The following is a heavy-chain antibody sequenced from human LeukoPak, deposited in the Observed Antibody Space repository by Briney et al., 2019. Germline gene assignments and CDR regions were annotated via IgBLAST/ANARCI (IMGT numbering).Heavy chain of an antibody. CDR2: IYYSGST. CDR1: GGSISRSSYY. Sequence: SETLSLTCTVSGGSISRSSYYWGWIRQPPGKGLEWIGSIYYSGSTYYNPSLKSRVTISVDTSKNQFSLKLISVTAADTAVYYCARHSSGYDEIDYWGQGTMVTVSS. CDR3: ARHSSGYDEIDY. J-gene: IGHJ4*02. D-gene: IGHD5-12*01. V-gene: IGHV4-39*01.